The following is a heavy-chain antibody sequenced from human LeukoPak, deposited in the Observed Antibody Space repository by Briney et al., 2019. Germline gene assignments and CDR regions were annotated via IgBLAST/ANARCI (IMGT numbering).Heavy chain of an antibody. CDR3: AGPHCTSASCDRGDYYYYGMDV. CDR2: IWYDGSNK. V-gene: IGHV3-33*08. J-gene: IGHJ6*02. D-gene: IGHD2-2*02. CDR1: GFTFTDYN. Sequence: PGGSLRLSCAASGFTFTDYNMNWIRQAPGKGLEWVAVIWYDGSNKYYADSVKGRFTISRDNAKNSLYLQMSSLRVEDTGVYFCAGPHCTSASCDRGDYYYYGMDVWGQETTVTVSS.